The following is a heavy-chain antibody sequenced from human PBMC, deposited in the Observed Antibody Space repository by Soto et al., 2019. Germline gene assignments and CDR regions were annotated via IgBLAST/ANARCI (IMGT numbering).Heavy chain of an antibody. CDR3: AKDVGYCSSTSCSIYYFDF. Sequence: GGSLRLSCAASGFTFSSYAMTWVRQTPGKGLEWVSAISDGGGSTYYADSVKGRLTISRDNSKNTLYMQMNSLRAEDTAVYYCAKDVGYCSSTSCSIYYFDFWGQGTLVTVSS. V-gene: IGHV3-23*01. D-gene: IGHD2-2*01. J-gene: IGHJ4*02. CDR1: GFTFSSYA. CDR2: ISDGGGST.